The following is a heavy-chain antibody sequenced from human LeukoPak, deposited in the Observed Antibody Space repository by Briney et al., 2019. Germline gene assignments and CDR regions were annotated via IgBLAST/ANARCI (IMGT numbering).Heavy chain of an antibody. D-gene: IGHD1-14*01. J-gene: IGHJ4*02. CDR3: ATGRITPKGPSLYYFDY. V-gene: IGHV1-69*05. CDR2: IIPIFGTA. Sequence: ASVKVSCKASGGTFSSYAISWVRQAPGQGLEWMGGIIPIFGTANYAQKFQGRVTITTDESTSTAYMELSSLRSEDTAVYYCATGRITPKGPSLYYFDYWGQGTLVTVSS. CDR1: GGTFSSYA.